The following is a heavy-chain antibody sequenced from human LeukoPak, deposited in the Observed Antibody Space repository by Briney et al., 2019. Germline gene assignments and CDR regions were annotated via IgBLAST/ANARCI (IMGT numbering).Heavy chain of an antibody. Sequence: SETLSLTCAVYGGSFSAYYWTWIRQSPGKGLEWIGYIYYSGSTNYNPSLKSRVTISVDTSKNQFSLKLSSVTAADTAVYYCARRLARGGWFDPWGQGTLVTVSS. V-gene: IGHV4-59*08. CDR1: GGSFSAYY. CDR3: ARRLARGGWFDP. J-gene: IGHJ5*02. D-gene: IGHD2-21*01. CDR2: IYYSGST.